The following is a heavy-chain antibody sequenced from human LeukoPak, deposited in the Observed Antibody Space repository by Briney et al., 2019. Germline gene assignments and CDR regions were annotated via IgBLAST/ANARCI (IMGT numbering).Heavy chain of an antibody. CDR2: ISDSGGST. V-gene: IGHV3-23*01. Sequence: PGGSLRLPCEASGFTFSSYGMSWVRQAPGKGLEWVSSISDSGGSTYYADSVKGRFTISRDNSKHTLYVQMNSLRAEDTAVYYCAKDRLRVAGGFDYWGQGTLVTVSS. J-gene: IGHJ4*02. D-gene: IGHD3-10*01. CDR3: AKDRLRVAGGFDY. CDR1: GFTFSSYG.